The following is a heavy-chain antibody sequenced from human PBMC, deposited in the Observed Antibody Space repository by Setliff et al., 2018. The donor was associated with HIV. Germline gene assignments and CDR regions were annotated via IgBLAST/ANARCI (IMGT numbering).Heavy chain of an antibody. CDR2: IFPGGAT. CDR3: AKSSPSIGYTTDC. V-gene: IGHV4-59*01. J-gene: IGHJ4*02. CDR1: GVSISSYY. D-gene: IGHD5-12*01. Sequence: SETLSLTCSVSGVSISSYYWSWIRHSPGKGLEWIGIIFPGGATNYNPSLTSRVTISVDTSKNHLFLRLTSVTTADTAVYFCAKSSPSIGYTTDCWGQGAPVTVSS.